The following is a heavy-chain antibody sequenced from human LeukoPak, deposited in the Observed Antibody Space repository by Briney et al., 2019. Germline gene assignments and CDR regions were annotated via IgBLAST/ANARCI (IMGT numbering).Heavy chain of an antibody. Sequence: SETLSLTCTVSGGSISSYYWSWIRQPPGKGLEWIGYIYYSGSTNYNPSLKSRVTTSVDTSKNQFSLKLSSVTAADTAVYYCAGPRYSSGWYYFDYWGQGTLVTVSS. CDR2: IYYSGST. J-gene: IGHJ4*02. V-gene: IGHV4-59*08. CDR3: AGPRYSSGWYYFDY. D-gene: IGHD6-19*01. CDR1: GGSISSYY.